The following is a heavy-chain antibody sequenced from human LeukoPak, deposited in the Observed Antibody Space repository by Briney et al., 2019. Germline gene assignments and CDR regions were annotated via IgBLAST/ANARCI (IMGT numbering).Heavy chain of an antibody. V-gene: IGHV3-48*03. CDR3: ASCTGYSSSWPDY. CDR2: ISSSGSTI. CDR1: GFTFSSYE. D-gene: IGHD6-13*01. Sequence: GGSLRLSCAASGFTFSSYEMNWVRLAPGKGLEWVSYISSSGSTIYYADSVKGRFTISRDNAKNSLYLQMNSLRAEDTAVYYCASCTGYSSSWPDYWGQGTLVTVSS. J-gene: IGHJ4*02.